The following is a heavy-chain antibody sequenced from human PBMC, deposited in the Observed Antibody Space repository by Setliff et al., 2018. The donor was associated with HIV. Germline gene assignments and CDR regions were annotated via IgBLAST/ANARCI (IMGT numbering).Heavy chain of an antibody. Sequence: GESLKISCAASGFTFSTYAMSWVRQAPGKGLEWVAAISGSGGGTYYADSVKGRFTISRDNAKNSLYLQMNSLRAEDTAVYHCARVKPHLRRSGSYWIVDYWGQGTLVTVSS. CDR1: GFTFSTYA. J-gene: IGHJ4*02. V-gene: IGHV3-23*01. D-gene: IGHD1-26*01. CDR2: ISGSGGGT. CDR3: ARVKPHLRRSGSYWIVDY.